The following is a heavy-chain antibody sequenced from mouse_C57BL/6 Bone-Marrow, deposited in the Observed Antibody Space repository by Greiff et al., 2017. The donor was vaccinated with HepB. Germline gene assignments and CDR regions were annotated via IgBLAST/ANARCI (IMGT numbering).Heavy chain of an antibody. Sequence: QVQLQQPGAELVRPGSSVKLSCKASGYTFTSYWMHWVKQRPIQGLEWIGNIDPSDSETHYNQKFKDKATLTVDKSSSTAYMQRSSLTSEDSAVYYCARGGPYAMDYWGQGTSVTVSS. CDR1: GYTFTSYW. CDR2: IDPSDSET. V-gene: IGHV1-52*01. J-gene: IGHJ4*01. CDR3: ARGGPYAMDY.